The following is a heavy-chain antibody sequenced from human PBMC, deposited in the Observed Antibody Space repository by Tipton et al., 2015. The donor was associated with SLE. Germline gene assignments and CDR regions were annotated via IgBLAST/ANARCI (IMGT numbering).Heavy chain of an antibody. J-gene: IGHJ6*02. CDR3: ARYVLLWFGESSSYGMDV. V-gene: IGHV4-39*07. D-gene: IGHD3-10*01. Sequence: TLSLTCTVSGGSISSSSSYYWGWIRQPPGKGLEWIGIIYYSGSTYYNPSLQSRVTISLDTSKNQFSLKLSSVTAADTAVYYCARYVLLWFGESSSYGMDVWGQGTTVTVSS. CDR1: GGSISSSSSYY. CDR2: IYYSGST.